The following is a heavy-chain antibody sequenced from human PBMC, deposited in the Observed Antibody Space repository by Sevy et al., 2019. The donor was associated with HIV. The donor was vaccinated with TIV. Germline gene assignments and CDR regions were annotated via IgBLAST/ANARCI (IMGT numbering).Heavy chain of an antibody. Sequence: GGSLRLSCGASGFTFSTYWMHWVRQAPGKGLVWVARIYRDGSSIRYADFVKGRFTLSRENAKDTLYLHMNSLRAEDKAVYYCAREGQYYDSGGYYTPFDYWGQGFLVTVSS. CDR3: AREGQYYDSGGYYTPFDY. CDR1: GFTFSTYW. J-gene: IGHJ4*02. CDR2: IYRDGSSI. V-gene: IGHV3-74*01. D-gene: IGHD3-22*01.